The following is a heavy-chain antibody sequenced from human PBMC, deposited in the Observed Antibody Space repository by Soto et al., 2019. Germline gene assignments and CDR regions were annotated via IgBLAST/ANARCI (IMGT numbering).Heavy chain of an antibody. CDR1: GVSISSSSYY. CDR3: ARNGSY. CDR2: IYYGGSS. V-gene: IGHV4-39*01. J-gene: IGHJ4*02. Sequence: QLQLQESGPGLVKPSETLSLTCTVSGVSISSSSYYWGWFRQPPGKGLEWIGTIYYGGSSYSNPSLKSRVTISLDTSKNQFSLTLTSVTAADTAVYYCARNGSYWGQGTLVNVAS.